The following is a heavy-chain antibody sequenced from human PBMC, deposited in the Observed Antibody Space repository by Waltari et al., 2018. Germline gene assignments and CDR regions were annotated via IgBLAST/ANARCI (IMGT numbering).Heavy chain of an antibody. CDR1: GFTFSSYS. V-gene: IGHV3-21*01. J-gene: IGHJ4*02. CDR2: ISSSSSYI. Sequence: EVQLVESGGGLVKPGGSLRLSCAASGFTFSSYSMNWVRQAPGKGLEWVSSISSSSSYIYYADAVKGRFTISRDNAKNSLYLQMNSLRAEDTAVYYCAGAERMGFWSGYYIDYWGQGTLVTVSS. CDR3: AGAERMGFWSGYYIDY. D-gene: IGHD3-3*01.